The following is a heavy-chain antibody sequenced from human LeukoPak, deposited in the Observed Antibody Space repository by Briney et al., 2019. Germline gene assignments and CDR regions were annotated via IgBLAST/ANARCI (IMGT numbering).Heavy chain of an antibody. CDR1: CGPISSILYP. D-gene: IGHD6-13*01. J-gene: IGHJ6*03. V-gene: IGHV4-61*02. CDR3: ARVAGSSSWDYYYYYYRDV. CDR2: IYTHGGT. Sequence: TLPHPCSVACGPISSILYPLSWIRQPAAKGLEGNRRIYTHGGTNYTPSLKSRVTISVDTSKNQFSLKLSSVSAADTAVYYCARVAGSSSWDYYYYYYRDVWGKGATVTVS.